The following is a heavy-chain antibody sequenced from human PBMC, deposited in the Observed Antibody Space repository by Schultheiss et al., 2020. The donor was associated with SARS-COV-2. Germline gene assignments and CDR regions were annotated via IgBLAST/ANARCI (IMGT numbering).Heavy chain of an antibody. CDR2: IYWDDDK. D-gene: IGHD3-16*01. CDR1: GFSLSTSGVG. Sequence: SGPTLVKPTQTLTLTCTFSGFSLSTSGVGVGWIRQPPGKALEWLALIYWDDDKRYSPSLKSRLTITKDTSKNQVVLTMTNMDPVDTATYYCAHRSKGFGSWQNWFDPWGQGTLVTVSS. V-gene: IGHV2-5*02. J-gene: IGHJ5*02. CDR3: AHRSKGFGSWQNWFDP.